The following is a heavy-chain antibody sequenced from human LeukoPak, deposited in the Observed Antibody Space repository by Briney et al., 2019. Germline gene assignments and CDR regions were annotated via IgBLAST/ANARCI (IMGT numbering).Heavy chain of an antibody. D-gene: IGHD2-15*01. CDR1: GFTFDDYA. CDR2: ISWNSGSI. J-gene: IGHJ4*02. Sequence: GRSLRLSCAASGFTFDDYAMHWVRQAPGKGLEWVAGISWNSGSIDYADSVKGRFTISRDNAKDSLYLQMNSLIAEDTALYYCAKSLSQWLLRGVDYWGQGTLVTVS. CDR3: AKSLSQWLLRGVDY. V-gene: IGHV3-9*01.